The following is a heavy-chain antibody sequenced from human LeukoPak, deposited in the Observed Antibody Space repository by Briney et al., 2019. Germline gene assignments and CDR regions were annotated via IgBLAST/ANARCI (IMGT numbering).Heavy chain of an antibody. CDR3: ARTGYCTGGSCYGGYFDP. J-gene: IGHJ5*02. V-gene: IGHV4-61*01. D-gene: IGHD2-15*01. CDR1: GDSVSRDTFY. CDR2: IYYTGST. Sequence: PSETPSLTCSVSGDSVSRDTFYWSWIRQPPGKGLEWIAYIYYTGSTKYYPSLKSRVTISIDTSKNQSSPKVNSVTEADTAVYYCARTGYCTGGSCYGGYFDPWGQGTLVSVSS.